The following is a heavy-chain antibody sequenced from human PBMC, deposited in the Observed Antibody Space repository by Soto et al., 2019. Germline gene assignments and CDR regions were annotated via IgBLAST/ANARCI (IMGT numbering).Heavy chain of an antibody. D-gene: IGHD3-9*01. V-gene: IGHV1-2*02. CDR3: RVTGVSEVDY. J-gene: IGHJ4*02. Sequence: ASGKGSWKGTGYACSGDYIHWVRQAPGQGPESMGWINPSGGATSYAQKFQGRVTMTSDTSISTAYMELSRLRSDDTAVYFCRVTGVSEVDYWGQGTLVPVPS. CDR2: INPSGGAT. CDR1: GYACSGDY.